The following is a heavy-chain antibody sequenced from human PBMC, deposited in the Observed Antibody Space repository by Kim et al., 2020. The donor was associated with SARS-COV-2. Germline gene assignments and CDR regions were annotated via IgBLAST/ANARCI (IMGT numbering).Heavy chain of an antibody. CDR3: ARCLYHAAGSFWFRFDT. J-gene: IGHJ5*02. V-gene: IGHV4-34*01. CDR1: GGSFSGYY. Sequence: SETLSLTCAVYGGSFSGYYWSWIRQPPGKGLEWIGEIYHSGTTKYNPSPKSRVTISLDTAKNQFSLKLSSVTAADTAVYFCARCLYHAAGSFWFRFDTWGQGTLVTVSS. D-gene: IGHD6-13*01. CDR2: IYHSGTT.